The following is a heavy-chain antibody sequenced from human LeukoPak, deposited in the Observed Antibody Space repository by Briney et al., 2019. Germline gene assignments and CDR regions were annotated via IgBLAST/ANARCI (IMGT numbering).Heavy chain of an antibody. CDR2: IHTSGSA. Sequence: SETLSLTCTVSGGSLSSGTFYWSWIRQPAGKGLEWIGRIHTSGSANSNPSLKSRVTISVDASKNRLSLNLTSVTAADTAVYYCARGLATRPDWFDPWGQGTLVTVSS. J-gene: IGHJ5*02. D-gene: IGHD6-6*01. CDR3: ARGLATRPDWFDP. V-gene: IGHV4-61*02. CDR1: GGSLSSGTFY.